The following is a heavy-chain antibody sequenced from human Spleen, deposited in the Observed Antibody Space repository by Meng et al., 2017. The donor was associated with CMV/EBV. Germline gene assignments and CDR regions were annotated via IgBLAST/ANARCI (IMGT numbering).Heavy chain of an antibody. D-gene: IGHD2-2*01. CDR3: ARRPGGVGWFDP. Sequence: CAVSGGSISSNHWWSWVRQSPGKGLEWIGEIFDSGITYYNPSLKSRVTILVDKSKNQFSLNLSSVTAADTAVYYCARRPGGVGWFDPWGQGTLVTVSS. J-gene: IGHJ5*02. CDR1: GGSISSNHW. V-gene: IGHV4-4*02. CDR2: IFDSGIT.